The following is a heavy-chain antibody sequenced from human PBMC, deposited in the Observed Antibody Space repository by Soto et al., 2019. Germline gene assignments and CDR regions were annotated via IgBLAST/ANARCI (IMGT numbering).Heavy chain of an antibody. V-gene: IGHV3-72*01. CDR1: GFTFSDHH. Sequence: EVQLVESGGGVVQPGGSLRLSCVASGFTFSDHHMDWVRQAPGKGLEWVCRARRKANGYTTEYDATGEGRFTTSRDDSKNSLFLQMNNLKIEDTAVYCCVSPATRTTGFDPWGQGTLVTVSS. CDR2: ARRKANGYTT. D-gene: IGHD4-17*01. J-gene: IGHJ5*02. CDR3: VSPATRTTGFDP.